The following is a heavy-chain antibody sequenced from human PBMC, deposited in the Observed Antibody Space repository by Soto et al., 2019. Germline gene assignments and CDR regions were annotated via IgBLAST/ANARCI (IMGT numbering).Heavy chain of an antibody. CDR3: ARSTGAGYDFWSGPSTPFDY. CDR2: INTGNGNT. CDR1: GYPFTSHA. J-gene: IGHJ4*02. D-gene: IGHD3-3*01. V-gene: IGHV1-3*04. Sequence: ASVKVSCKASGYPFTSHALHWVRQAPGQRLEWMGWINTGNGNTKYSQKFQGRVTITRDTSASTVYMELSSLTSEDTAVYYCARSTGAGYDFWSGPSTPFDYWGQGTLVTVSS.